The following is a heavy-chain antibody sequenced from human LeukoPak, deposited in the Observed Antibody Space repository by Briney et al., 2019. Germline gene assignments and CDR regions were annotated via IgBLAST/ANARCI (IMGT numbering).Heavy chain of an antibody. V-gene: IGHV1-69*04. CDR3: ARDSVEYGDPYFDY. D-gene: IGHD4-17*01. Sequence: VASVKVSCKASGGTFSSYAISWVRQAPGQGLEWMGRIIPILGIANYAQKFQGRVTITADKSTSTAYMELSSLRSEDTAVYYCARDSVEYGDPYFDYWGQGTLVTVSS. CDR2: IIPILGIA. CDR1: GGTFSSYA. J-gene: IGHJ4*02.